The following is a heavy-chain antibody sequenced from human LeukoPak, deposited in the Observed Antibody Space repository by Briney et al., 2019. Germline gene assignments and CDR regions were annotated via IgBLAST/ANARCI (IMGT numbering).Heavy chain of an antibody. D-gene: IGHD2-2*01. Sequence: SETLSLTCTVSGDSFSYYYWSWIRQPPGMGLQWIGYIYYTGSTNYYPSLKSRVTISVHTSKKQFSLKLSSVTDADTAVYYCARQDGPMPLGAFDIWGQGTMVTVSS. V-gene: IGHV4-59*08. J-gene: IGHJ3*02. CDR3: ARQDGPMPLGAFDI. CDR1: GDSFSYYY. CDR2: IYYTGST.